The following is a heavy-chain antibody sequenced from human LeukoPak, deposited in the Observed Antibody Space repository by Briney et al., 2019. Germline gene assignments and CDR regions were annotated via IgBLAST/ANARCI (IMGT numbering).Heavy chain of an antibody. CDR2: ISYDGSNK. CDR3: ARFGSVVVPAAMRGRAFDI. CDR1: GFTLSSYA. V-gene: IGHV3-30*04. D-gene: IGHD2-2*01. Sequence: PGRSLRLSCAASGFTLSSYAMHWVRQAPGKGLEWVAVISYDGSNKYYADSVKGRFTISRDNSKNTLYLQMNSLRAEDTAVYYCARFGSVVVPAAMRGRAFDIWGQGTMVTVSS. J-gene: IGHJ3*02.